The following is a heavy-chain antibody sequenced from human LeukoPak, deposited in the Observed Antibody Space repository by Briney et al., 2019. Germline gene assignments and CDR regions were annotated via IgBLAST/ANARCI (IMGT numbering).Heavy chain of an antibody. V-gene: IGHV3-30*18. Sequence: PGRSLRLSCVASGFTFSSFGMHWGRQAPGKGLDWVAVISYDGSNEYYSDSVKGRFTVSRDNSKNTLYLQMNSLRAEDTAVYYCAKSTSLNYDSSGHYNYYYYYGMDVLGQGTTVTVSS. CDR1: GFTFSSFG. CDR3: AKSTSLNYDSSGHYNYYYYYGMDV. D-gene: IGHD3-22*01. CDR2: ISYDGSNE. J-gene: IGHJ6*02.